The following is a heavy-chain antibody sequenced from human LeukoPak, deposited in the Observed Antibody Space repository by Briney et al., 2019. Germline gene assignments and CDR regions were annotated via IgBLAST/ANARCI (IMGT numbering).Heavy chain of an antibody. CDR1: GFTFSTYS. V-gene: IGHV3-21*01. CDR3: ARLAYCGGDCYWFDL. Sequence: GGSLRLSCAASGFTFSTYSMNWVRQAPGKGLEWVSSITVSTSYIYYADSVRGRFTISRGNAKNSLYLQMNSLRAEDTAVYYCARLAYCGGDCYWFDLWGRGTLVTISS. J-gene: IGHJ2*01. CDR2: ITVSTSYI. D-gene: IGHD2-21*02.